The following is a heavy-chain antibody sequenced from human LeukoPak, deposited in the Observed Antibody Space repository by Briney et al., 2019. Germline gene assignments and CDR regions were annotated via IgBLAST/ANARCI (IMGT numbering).Heavy chain of an antibody. J-gene: IGHJ4*02. CDR1: GFTFSSYS. CDR2: ISSSSSYI. V-gene: IGHV3-21*01. Sequence: GGSLRLSCAASGFTFSSYSMNWVRQAPGKGLEWVSSISSSSSYIYYADSVKGRFTISRDNAKNSLYLQMNSLRAENTAVYYCARNRLSGWYEVDYWGQGTLVTVSS. CDR3: ARNRLSGWYEVDY. D-gene: IGHD6-19*01.